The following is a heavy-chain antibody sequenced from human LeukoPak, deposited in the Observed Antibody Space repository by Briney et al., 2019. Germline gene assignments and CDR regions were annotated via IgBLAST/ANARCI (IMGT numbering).Heavy chain of an antibody. CDR1: GYSFTSYW. CDR3: ARNRYNWNRSYYGMDV. J-gene: IGHJ6*02. Sequence: GESLKISCKGSGYSFTSYWIGWVRQMPGKGLEWMGIIYPGDSDTRYSPSFQGQVTISADKSISTAYLQWSSLKASDTAMYYCARNRYNWNRSYYGMDVWGQGTTVTVS. CDR2: IYPGDSDT. D-gene: IGHD1-20*01. V-gene: IGHV5-51*01.